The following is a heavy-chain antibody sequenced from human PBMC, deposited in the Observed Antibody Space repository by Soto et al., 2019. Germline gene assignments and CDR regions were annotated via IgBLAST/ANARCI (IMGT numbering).Heavy chain of an antibody. CDR2: IYYSGST. J-gene: IGHJ6*02. Sequence: SETLSITCTVSVGSISIYYWSWIRQPPGKGLEWIGYIYYSGSTNSDPSLKSRVTISVDTSKNQFSLNLTSVTVADTAVYYCARGRPNSFYYGLDVWGHGIPVTVSS. D-gene: IGHD1-26*01. CDR3: ARGRPNSFYYGLDV. CDR1: VGSISIYY. V-gene: IGHV4-59*08.